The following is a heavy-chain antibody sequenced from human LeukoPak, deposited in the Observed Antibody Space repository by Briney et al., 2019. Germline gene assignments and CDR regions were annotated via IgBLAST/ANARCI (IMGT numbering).Heavy chain of an antibody. CDR3: GGDLSWNQAAY. CDR1: GVTFSNHW. Sequence: PGGSLRLSCAASGVTFSNHWMHWGRHTPGKGLVWVSRIKNDGSNTTYADSVKGRFTISRDNAKNTLSLQMNSLTMEDTAVYYCGGDLSWNQAAYWGQRAQVTVSS. V-gene: IGHV3-74*01. D-gene: IGHD1-1*01. J-gene: IGHJ4*02. CDR2: IKNDGSNT.